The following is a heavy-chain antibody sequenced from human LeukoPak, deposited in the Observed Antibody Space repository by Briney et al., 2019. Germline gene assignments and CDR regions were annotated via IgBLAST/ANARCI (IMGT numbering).Heavy chain of an antibody. V-gene: IGHV3-21*01. CDR1: GFTFSSYS. Sequence: GGSLRLSCAASGFTFSSYSMSWVRQAPGKGLEWVSSISSSSSYIYYADSVKGRFTISRDNAKNSLYLQMNSLRAEDTAVYYCARSCDFWSGYHDAFDIWGQGTMVTVSS. J-gene: IGHJ3*02. D-gene: IGHD3-3*01. CDR3: ARSCDFWSGYHDAFDI. CDR2: ISSSSSYI.